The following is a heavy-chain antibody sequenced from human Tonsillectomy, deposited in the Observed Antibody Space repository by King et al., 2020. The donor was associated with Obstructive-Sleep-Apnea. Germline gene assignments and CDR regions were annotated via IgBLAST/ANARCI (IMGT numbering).Heavy chain of an antibody. D-gene: IGHD6-13*01. CDR2: ISYDGSDK. CDR1: GFTFSSYG. Sequence: QVQLVESGGGVVQPGRSLRLSCAASGFTFSSYGMHWVRQAPGKGLEWVAVISYDGSDKYYADSVKGRFTISRDNSKNTLYLQMNSLRPEDTALYYCAKYLSRYSNNWEIDYWGQGTLVTVSS. CDR3: AKYLSRYSNNWEIDY. J-gene: IGHJ4*02. V-gene: IGHV3-30*18.